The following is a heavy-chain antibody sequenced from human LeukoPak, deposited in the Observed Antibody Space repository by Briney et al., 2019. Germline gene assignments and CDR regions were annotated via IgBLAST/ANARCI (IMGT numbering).Heavy chain of an antibody. Sequence: GASVKVSCKASGYTFTSYDIKWVRQATGQGLEWMGWMNPNNGNTGYAQKFQGRVTMTRNTSISTACMELSSLRSEDTAVYYCARGAGSSGWYRFRFYPWGQGTLVTVSS. CDR2: MNPNNGNT. J-gene: IGHJ5*02. D-gene: IGHD6-19*01. V-gene: IGHV1-8*01. CDR1: GYTFTSYD. CDR3: ARGAGSSGWYRFRFYP.